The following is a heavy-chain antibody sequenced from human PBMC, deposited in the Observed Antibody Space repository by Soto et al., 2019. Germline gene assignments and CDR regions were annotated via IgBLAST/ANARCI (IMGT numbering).Heavy chain of an antibody. J-gene: IGHJ4*02. CDR1: GYTFTSHG. V-gene: IGHV1-18*01. D-gene: IGHD2-2*01. CDR3: ALDPVECSRSSCSEDY. CDR2: ISGPNGNT. Sequence: QVQVVQSGAEVKKPGASVKVSCKASGYTFTSHGVSCVRQAPGPGLEGMGWISGPNGNTKYAHTFQDRPTLTTDTSTSTAYMELRSLTSDDPAVYYCALDPVECSRSSCSEDYCGQGTMVTVSS.